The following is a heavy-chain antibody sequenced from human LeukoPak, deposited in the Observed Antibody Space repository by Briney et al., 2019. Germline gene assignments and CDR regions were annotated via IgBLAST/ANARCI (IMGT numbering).Heavy chain of an antibody. CDR3: ARDPVGGSTTFDY. Sequence: SETLSLTCTVSGVSISSYYWSWIRQPPGKGLEWIGYIYYSGSTNYNPSLKSRVTISVDTSKNQFSLKLSSVTAADTAVYYCARDPVGGSTTFDYWGQGTLVTVSS. CDR1: GVSISSYY. V-gene: IGHV4-59*01. J-gene: IGHJ4*02. D-gene: IGHD1-26*01. CDR2: IYYSGST.